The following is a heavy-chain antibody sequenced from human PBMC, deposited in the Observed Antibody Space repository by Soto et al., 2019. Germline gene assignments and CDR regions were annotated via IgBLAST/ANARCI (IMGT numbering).Heavy chain of an antibody. Sequence: SETLSLTCTVPGCSISSSSYYWGWIRQPPGKGLEWIGNVYYGGSTYYNPSLKSRVTISVETSKSQFSLKLSSVTAADTAVYYCAGGDYYHSSGYYFYYYTMDVWGQGTTVTVSS. CDR2: VYYGGST. V-gene: IGHV4-39*01. D-gene: IGHD3-22*01. CDR3: AGGDYYHSSGYYFYYYTMDV. CDR1: GCSISSSSYY. J-gene: IGHJ6*02.